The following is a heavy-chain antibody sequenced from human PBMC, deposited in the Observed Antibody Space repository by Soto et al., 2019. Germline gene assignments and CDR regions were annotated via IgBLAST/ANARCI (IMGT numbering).Heavy chain of an antibody. D-gene: IGHD3-10*01. J-gene: IGHJ4*02. CDR1: GYTLTELS. CDR2: FDPEDGET. V-gene: IGHV1-24*01. CDR3: ATGSPRDYYGSGSYYRNDY. Sequence: GASVKVSCKVSGYTLTELSMHWVRQAPGKGLEWMGGFDPEDGETIYARKFQGRVTMTEDTSTDTAYMELSSLRSEDTAVYYCATGSPRDYYGSGSYYRNDYWGQGTLVTVSS.